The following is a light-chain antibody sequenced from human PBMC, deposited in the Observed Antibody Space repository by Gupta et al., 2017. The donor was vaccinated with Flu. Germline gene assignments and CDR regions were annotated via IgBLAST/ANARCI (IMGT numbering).Light chain of an antibody. CDR3: QQYKT. V-gene: IGKV3-20*01. CDR2: GAS. J-gene: IGKJ2*01. Sequence: VLTQSPGTLSLSPGERATLSCRASQSVSSYLTWYQQKPGQAPRLLIYGASSRATGIPDRFSGSGSGTDFTLTISRLEPEDFAVYYCQQYKTFGQGTKLEIK. CDR1: QSVSSY.